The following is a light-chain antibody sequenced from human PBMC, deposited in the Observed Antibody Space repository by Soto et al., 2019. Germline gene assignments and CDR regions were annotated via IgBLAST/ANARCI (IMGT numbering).Light chain of an antibody. CDR1: QGISSY. Sequence: DIQLTQSPAFLSASVGDKVTITCRASQGISSYLAWYQQKPGKAPNLLIHSASTLQSGVPSRFSGSGSGTEFTLTISSLQPEDFATYFCQQINSYPVTFGGGTKVEIK. J-gene: IGKJ4*01. CDR2: SAS. V-gene: IGKV1-9*01. CDR3: QQINSYPVT.